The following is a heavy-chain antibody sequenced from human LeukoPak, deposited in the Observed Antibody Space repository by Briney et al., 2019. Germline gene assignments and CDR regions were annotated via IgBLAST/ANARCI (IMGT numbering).Heavy chain of an antibody. J-gene: IGHJ4*02. CDR2: ISSSGSTI. CDR3: AKDRPDSSSSST. CDR1: GFFFDEYY. V-gene: IGHV3-11*01. Sequence: GGSLRLSCVASGFFFDEYYMTWIRQAPGKGLEWVSYISSSGSTIYYADSVKGRFTISRDNAKNSLYLQMNSLRAEDTAVYYCAKDRPDSSSSSTWGQGTLVTVSS. D-gene: IGHD6-6*01.